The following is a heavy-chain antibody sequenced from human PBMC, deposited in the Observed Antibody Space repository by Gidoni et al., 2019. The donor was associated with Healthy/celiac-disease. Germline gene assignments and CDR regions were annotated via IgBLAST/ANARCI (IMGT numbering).Heavy chain of an antibody. Sequence: EVQLVESGGGLVQPGRSLRLSCAASGFTFDDYAMHWVRQAPGKGLEWVSGISWNSGSIGYADSVKGRFTISRDNAKNSLYLQMNSLRAEDTALYYCAKSPDYYGSGSYGPGYWGQGTLVTVSS. CDR1: GFTFDDYA. CDR2: ISWNSGSI. V-gene: IGHV3-9*01. J-gene: IGHJ4*02. D-gene: IGHD3-10*01. CDR3: AKSPDYYGSGSYGPGY.